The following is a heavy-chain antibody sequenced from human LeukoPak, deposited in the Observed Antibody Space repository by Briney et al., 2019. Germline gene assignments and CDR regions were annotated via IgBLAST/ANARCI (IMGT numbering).Heavy chain of an antibody. CDR2: IYYSGST. D-gene: IGHD3-22*01. Sequence: PSETLSLTCTVSGGSISSYYWSWIRQPPGKGLECIGYIYYSGSTNYNPSLKSRVTISVDTSKNQFSLKLSSVTAADTAVYYCARDTYDSSGYSFDYWDQGTLVTVSS. CDR3: ARDTYDSSGYSFDY. CDR1: GGSISSYY. J-gene: IGHJ4*02. V-gene: IGHV4-59*01.